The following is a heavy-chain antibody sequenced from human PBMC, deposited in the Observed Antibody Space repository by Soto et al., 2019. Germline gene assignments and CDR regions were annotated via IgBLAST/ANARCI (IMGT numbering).Heavy chain of an antibody. CDR3: ERDLNLVTKITYYYYGMDV. J-gene: IGHJ6*02. D-gene: IGHD2-21*02. CDR2: IYYSGST. Sequence: PSETLSLTCTVSGGSISSYDLSWIRQPPGKGLEWIGYIYYSGSTNYNPSLKSRVTISVDTSKNQFSLKLSSVTAADTAVYYCERDLNLVTKITYYYYGMDVWGQGTTVTVSS. CDR1: GGSISSYD. V-gene: IGHV4-59*01.